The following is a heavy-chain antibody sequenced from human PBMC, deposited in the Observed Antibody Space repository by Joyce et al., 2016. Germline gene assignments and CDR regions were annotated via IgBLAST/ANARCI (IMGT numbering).Heavy chain of an antibody. CDR1: GLTLSNYG. Sequence: QVQLVEYGGGVVQPGRSLRLSCAASGLTLSNYGVHWGRQAPCEGLEWGAVISYDGIYKYYADSVKGRFTISRDNSKNTVFLEMNSLRAEDTAVYYCAKILTATYGSGWFLDYWGQGTLVTVSS. D-gene: IGHD6-25*01. CDR2: ISYDGIYK. V-gene: IGHV3-30*18. J-gene: IGHJ4*02. CDR3: AKILTATYGSGWFLDY.